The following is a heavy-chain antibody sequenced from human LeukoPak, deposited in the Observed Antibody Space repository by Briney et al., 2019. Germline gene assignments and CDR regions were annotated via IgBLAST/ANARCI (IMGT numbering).Heavy chain of an antibody. CDR2: IYDSGST. J-gene: IGHJ4*02. V-gene: IGHV4-39*01. CDR1: GGSIRSSYYY. D-gene: IGHD1-26*01. CDR3: ARGSSPSGTYPHDY. Sequence: PSETLSLTCTVSGGSIRSSYYYWGWIRQPPGKGLEWIGSIYDSGSTYYNPSLKSRVTISVDTSKNQFSLKLNSVTAADTAVYYCARGSSPSGTYPHDYWGQGTLVTVSS.